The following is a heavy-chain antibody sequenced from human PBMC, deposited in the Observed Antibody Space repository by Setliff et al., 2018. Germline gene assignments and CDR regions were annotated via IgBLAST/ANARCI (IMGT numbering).Heavy chain of an antibody. CDR3: ARGGTFRYFDF. V-gene: IGHV4-61*09. J-gene: IGHJ4*02. CDR1: GGSISSGSYY. CDR2: IYTSGTA. D-gene: IGHD5-12*01. Sequence: SETLSLTCTVSGGSISSGSYYWSWIRQPAGKGLEWIGHIYTSGTANYSPSLRSRLTISVDTSKNQFSLKLRSVTAADTAVYYCARGGTFRYFDFWGQGAPVTVSS.